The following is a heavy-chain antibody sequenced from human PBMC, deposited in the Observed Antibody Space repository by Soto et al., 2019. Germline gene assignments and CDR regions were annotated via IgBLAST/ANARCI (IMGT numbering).Heavy chain of an antibody. V-gene: IGHV1-69*05. D-gene: IGHD5-12*01. J-gene: IGHJ2*01. CDR3: ARGNHRWLQLWYFDL. CDR2: IIPIFGTV. Sequence: QVQLVQSGAEVKKPGSSVKVSCKASGGTFSNYAISWVRQAPGQGLVWMGGIIPIFGTVNYAQKFQGRVTXTXXXSXXTAYMELSSLRSEDTAVYYCARGNHRWLQLWYFDLWGRGTMVTVSS. CDR1: GGTFSNYA.